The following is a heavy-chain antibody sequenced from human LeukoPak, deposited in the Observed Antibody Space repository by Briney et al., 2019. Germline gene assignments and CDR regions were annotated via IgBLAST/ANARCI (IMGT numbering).Heavy chain of an antibody. V-gene: IGHV1-69*04. CDR2: IIPIFGIA. CDR3: ASCPGIAAGGFGMDV. Sequence: SVKVSCKASGGTFSSYAISWVRQAPGQGLEWMGRIIPIFGIANYAQKFQGRVTITADRSTSTAYMELSSLRSEDTAVYYCASCPGIAAGGFGMDVWGQGTTVTVSS. J-gene: IGHJ6*02. D-gene: IGHD6-13*01. CDR1: GGTFSSYA.